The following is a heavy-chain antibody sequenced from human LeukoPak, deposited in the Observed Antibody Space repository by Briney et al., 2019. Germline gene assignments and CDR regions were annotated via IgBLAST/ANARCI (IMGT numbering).Heavy chain of an antibody. J-gene: IGHJ4*02. D-gene: IGHD1-26*01. CDR1: GFTVSISY. CDR3: AGTVGIVGATTGIDY. V-gene: IGHV3-53*05. CDR2: IYSGGST. Sequence: GGSLRLSCAASGFTVSISYMSWVRQAPGKGLEWVSVIYSGGSTYYADSVKGRFTISRDNSKNTLYLQMNSLRAEDTAVYYCAGTVGIVGATTGIDYWGQGTLVTVSS.